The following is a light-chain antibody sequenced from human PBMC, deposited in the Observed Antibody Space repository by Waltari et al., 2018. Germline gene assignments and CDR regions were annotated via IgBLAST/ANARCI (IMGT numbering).Light chain of an antibody. Sequence: DIVMTQSPESLAVSLGERATINCKTSESVLYSSNNKNHLAWYQQKPGQPPKLLIYWASTRKSGVPDRFSGSGSETDFTLTVSSLQAEDVAVYYCQQYYNTPLTFGGGTKVEIK. CDR1: ESVLYSSNNKNH. CDR3: QQYYNTPLT. J-gene: IGKJ4*01. CDR2: WAS. V-gene: IGKV4-1*01.